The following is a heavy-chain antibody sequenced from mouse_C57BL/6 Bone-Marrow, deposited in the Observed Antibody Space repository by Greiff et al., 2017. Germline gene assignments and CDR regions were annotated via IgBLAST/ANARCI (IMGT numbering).Heavy chain of an antibody. V-gene: IGHV1-55*01. CDR2: IYPGSGST. J-gene: IGHJ2*01. CDR1: GYTFTSYW. D-gene: IGHD1-1*01. Sequence: QVQLQQPGAELVKPGASVKMSCKASGYTFTSYWITWVKQRPGQGLEWIGDIYPGSGSTNYNEKFKSKATLTVATSSSTAYMQLSSLTSEDSAVYYCARSYGSPFDYWGQGTTLTVSS. CDR3: ARSYGSPFDY.